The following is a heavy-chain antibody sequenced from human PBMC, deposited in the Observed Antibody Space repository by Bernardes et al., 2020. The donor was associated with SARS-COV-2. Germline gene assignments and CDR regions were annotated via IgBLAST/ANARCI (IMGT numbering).Heavy chain of an antibody. CDR3: AREPIAARPGIWFDP. V-gene: IGHV5-51*01. CDR2: IYPGDSET. D-gene: IGHD6-6*01. J-gene: IGHJ5*02. Sequence: GESLKISCGGSGYNFNTQWVAWVRQVAGKGLEYMGIIYPGDSETKYGPSFQGRVTISADKSINTVYLQWNRLEASDTALYYCAREPIAARPGIWFDPWGQGTLVTVSS. CDR1: GYNFNTQW.